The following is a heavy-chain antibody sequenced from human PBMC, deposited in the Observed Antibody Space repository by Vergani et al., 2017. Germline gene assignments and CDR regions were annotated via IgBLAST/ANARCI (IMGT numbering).Heavy chain of an antibody. J-gene: IGHJ4*02. D-gene: IGHD3-9*01. CDR3: ARDAANPTVLRYFDCQTDYFDY. V-gene: IGHV3-11*01. CDR2: ISSSGSTI. CDR1: GFTFSDYY. Sequence: QVQLVESGGGLVKPGGSLRLSCAASGFTFSDYYMSWIRQAPGKGLEWVSYISSSGSTIYYADSVKGRFTISRDNAKNSLYLQMNSLRAEDTAVYYCARDAANPTVLRYFDCQTDYFDYWGQGTLVTVSS.